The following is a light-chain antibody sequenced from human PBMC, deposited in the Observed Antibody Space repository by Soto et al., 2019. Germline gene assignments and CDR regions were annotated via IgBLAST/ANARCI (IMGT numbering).Light chain of an antibody. J-gene: IGKJ2*01. V-gene: IGKV3-20*01. CDR1: QILNSYF. Sequence: EIVLTQSPGTLSLSPGERATLSCRASQILNSYFLNWYQQKPGQAPRLLIYVTSTRATGVPDRFIDSGSGKDFTLAISRLEPEDFAVYFCQFFVGSPHYIFGRGTKLDIK. CDR3: QFFVGSPHYI. CDR2: VTS.